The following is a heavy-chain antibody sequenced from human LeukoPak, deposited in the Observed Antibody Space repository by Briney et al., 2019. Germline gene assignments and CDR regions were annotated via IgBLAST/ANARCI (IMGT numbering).Heavy chain of an antibody. CDR2: ISGSGGST. CDR1: GFGFSNYA. V-gene: IGHV3-23*01. Sequence: GGSLRLSCAASGFGFSNYAMTWVRQAPGKGLEWVSGISGSGGSTYYADSVKGRFTISRDNSKNTLYLQMNSLRAEDTAVYYCAKSSGSYYYYDSMDVWGLGTTVTVSS. J-gene: IGHJ6*02. CDR3: AKSSGSYYYYDSMDV. D-gene: IGHD1-26*01.